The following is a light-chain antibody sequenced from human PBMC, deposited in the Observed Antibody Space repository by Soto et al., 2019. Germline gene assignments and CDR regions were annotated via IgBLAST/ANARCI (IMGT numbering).Light chain of an antibody. CDR1: QGVGSS. CDR2: DVS. J-gene: IGKJ4*01. Sequence: EIVLTQSPATLSLSPGERATLSCRASQGVGSSLAWYQQKPGQAPKLLIYDVSNRATGIPARFSGSGSGTDFTLTISSLEPEDFAVYYCQDRSVWAPLTFGGGTKVEI. V-gene: IGKV3-11*01. CDR3: QDRSVWAPLT.